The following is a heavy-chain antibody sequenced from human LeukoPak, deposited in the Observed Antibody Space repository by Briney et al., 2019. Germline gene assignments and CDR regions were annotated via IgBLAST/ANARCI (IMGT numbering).Heavy chain of an antibody. D-gene: IGHD2-2*01. V-gene: IGHV3-30*04. CDR1: GFTFGSYA. J-gene: IGHJ2*01. CDR3: ARGPHCSSTSCYAPSRFWYFDL. Sequence: GGSLRLSCAASGFTFGSYAMHWVRQAPGKGLEGVAVISYDGSNKYYADSVKGRFTISRDNSKNTLYLQMNSLRAEDTAVYYCARGPHCSSTSCYAPSRFWYFDLWGQGTLVTVSS. CDR2: ISYDGSNK.